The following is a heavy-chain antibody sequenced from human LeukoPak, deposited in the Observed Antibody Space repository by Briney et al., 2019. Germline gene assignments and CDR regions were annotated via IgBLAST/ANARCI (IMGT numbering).Heavy chain of an antibody. D-gene: IGHD4-11*01. CDR1: GFIFSSYA. CDR3: AKDGGAPTTVVYYFDY. Sequence: PGGSLRLSCAASGFIFSSYAMDWVRQAPGKGLEWVAVISYDGSNKYYADSVKGRFTISRDNSKNTLYLQMNSLRAEDTAVYYCAKDGGAPTTVVYYFDYWGQGTLVTVSS. J-gene: IGHJ4*02. V-gene: IGHV3-30-3*01. CDR2: ISYDGSNK.